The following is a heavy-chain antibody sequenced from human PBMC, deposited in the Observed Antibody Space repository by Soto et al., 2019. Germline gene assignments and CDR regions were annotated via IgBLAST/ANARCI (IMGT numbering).Heavy chain of an antibody. CDR1: GGSFSSYA. D-gene: IGHD3-3*01. J-gene: IGHJ4*02. V-gene: IGHV1-69*01. Sequence: QVQLVQSGAEVKKPGSSVKVSCKAPGGSFSSYATNWVRQAPGQGLEWMGGIIPMSATRTYAQKFQDRVTITSDESSTTVYMELSSLQSEDTAVYYCARPIRYYDVWRDYPPFDYWGQGTLVTVSS. CDR3: ARPIRYYDVWRDYPPFDY. CDR2: IIPMSATR.